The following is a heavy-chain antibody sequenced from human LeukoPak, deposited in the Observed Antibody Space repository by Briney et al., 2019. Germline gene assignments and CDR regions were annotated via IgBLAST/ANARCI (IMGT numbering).Heavy chain of an antibody. CDR1: GYSFTSYW. V-gene: IGHV5-51*01. J-gene: IGHJ4*02. D-gene: IGHD3-22*01. Sequence: GESLKICCKGSGYSFTSYWIGWVRQMPGKGLEWMGIIYPGDSDTRYSPSFQGQVTISADKSISTAYLQWSSLKASDTAMYYCARPYDSSGYYASGIDYWGQGTLVTVSS. CDR2: IYPGDSDT. CDR3: ARPYDSSGYYASGIDY.